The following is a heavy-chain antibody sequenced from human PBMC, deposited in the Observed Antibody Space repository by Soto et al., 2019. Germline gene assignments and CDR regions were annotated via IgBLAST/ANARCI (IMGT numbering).Heavy chain of an antibody. J-gene: IGHJ6*02. CDR2: IYPGDSDT. Sequence: PGESLKISCKGSGYSFTSYWIGWVRQMPGKGLEWMGIIYPGDSDTRYSPSFQGQVTISADKSISTAYLQWSSLKASDTAMYYCARSSHFDWLSRPPYYYYGMDVWGQGTTVTVSS. CDR3: ARSSHFDWLSRPPYYYYGMDV. CDR1: GYSFTSYW. V-gene: IGHV5-51*01. D-gene: IGHD3-9*01.